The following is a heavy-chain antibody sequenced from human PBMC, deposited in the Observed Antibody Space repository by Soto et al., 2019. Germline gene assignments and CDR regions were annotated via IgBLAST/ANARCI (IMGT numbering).Heavy chain of an antibody. V-gene: IGHV3-53*01. D-gene: IGHD6-19*01. CDR1: GFTVSTNY. CDR2: IYTNYST. Sequence: GGSLRLSCAASGFTVSTNYMSWVRQAPGKGLEWVSVIYTNYSTYYADSVKGRFTISRDNSKNVVYLRMNSLRAEDTAVYYCARVGFTSGWFRHWGQGTLVTVS. J-gene: IGHJ4*02. CDR3: ARVGFTSGWFRH.